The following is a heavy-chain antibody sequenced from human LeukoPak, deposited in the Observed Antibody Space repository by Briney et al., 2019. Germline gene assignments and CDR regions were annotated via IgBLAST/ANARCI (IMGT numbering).Heavy chain of an antibody. V-gene: IGHV1-46*03. CDR3: AREGPSEYGSRVAARNDY. CDR1: GYTFTSYY. Sequence: ASVKVSCKASGYTFTSYYMHWVRQAPGQGLEWMGIINPSGGSTSYAQKFQGRVTMTRDTSTSTVYVELSSLRSEDTAVYYCAREGPSEYGSRVAARNDYWGQGTLVTVSS. J-gene: IGHJ4*02. CDR2: INPSGGST. D-gene: IGHD6-6*01.